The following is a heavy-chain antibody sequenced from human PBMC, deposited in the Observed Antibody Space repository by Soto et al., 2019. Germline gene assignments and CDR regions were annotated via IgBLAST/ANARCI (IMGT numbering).Heavy chain of an antibody. V-gene: IGHV4-34*01. CDR3: ARGPRIAVAGGFDY. J-gene: IGHJ4*02. CDR2: INHSGST. Sequence: SETLSLTCAVYGGSFSGYYWSWIRQPPGKGLEWIGEINHSGSTNYNPSLKSRVTISVDTSKNQFSLKLSSVTAADTAVYYCARGPRIAVAGGFDYWGQGPLVTVSS. CDR1: GGSFSGYY. D-gene: IGHD6-19*01.